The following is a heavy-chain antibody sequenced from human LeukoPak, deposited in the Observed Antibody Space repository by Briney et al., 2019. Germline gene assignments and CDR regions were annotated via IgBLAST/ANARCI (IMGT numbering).Heavy chain of an antibody. V-gene: IGHV3-11*01. CDR1: GFTFSDYY. D-gene: IGHD3-10*01. J-gene: IGHJ6*02. Sequence: GGSLRLFCGASGFTFSDYYMSWIRRATGKGLEWVSYISSCGSTIYYADPEKGRFTISRDNAKNSLYLQMDSPRAEDTAVYYCAREGKPRNYGMDVWGQGTTVTVSS. CDR2: ISSCGSTI. CDR3: AREGKPRNYGMDV.